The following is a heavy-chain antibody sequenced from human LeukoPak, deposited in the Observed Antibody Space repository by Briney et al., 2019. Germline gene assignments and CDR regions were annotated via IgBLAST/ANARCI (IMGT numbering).Heavy chain of an antibody. Sequence: PSETLSLTCTVSGGPISNYYWSWIRQPPGKGLEWIGYIYYSGSTNYNPSLKSRVTISVDTSKNQFSLKLSSVTAADTAMYYCARAVNSGSYTNFQHWGQGTLVTVSS. CDR1: GGPISNYY. V-gene: IGHV4-59*01. D-gene: IGHD1-26*01. CDR3: ARAVNSGSYTNFQH. CDR2: IYYSGST. J-gene: IGHJ1*01.